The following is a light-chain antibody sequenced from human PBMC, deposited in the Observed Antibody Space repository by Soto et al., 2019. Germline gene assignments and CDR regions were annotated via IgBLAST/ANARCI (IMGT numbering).Light chain of an antibody. V-gene: IGKV1-5*03. Sequence: DIQMTQSPSTLSGSVGDRVTITCRASQTISSWLAWYQQKPGKAPKLLIYKASTLKSGVPSRFSGSGSGTEFTLTISSLQPDDFATYYCQPYNRYSAAFGPGTKVELK. CDR2: KAS. CDR3: QPYNRYSAA. J-gene: IGKJ1*01. CDR1: QTISSW.